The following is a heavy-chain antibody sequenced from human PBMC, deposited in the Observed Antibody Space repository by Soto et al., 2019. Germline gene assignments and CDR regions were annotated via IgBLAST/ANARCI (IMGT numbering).Heavy chain of an antibody. CDR3: ARDRGGYRDYYYGMDV. J-gene: IGHJ6*02. CDR2: INAGNGNT. D-gene: IGHD5-18*01. CDR1: GYTFTSYA. Sequence: ASVKVSCKASGYTFTSYAMHWVRQAPGQRLEWMGWINAGNGNTKYSQKFQGRVTITRDTSASTAYMELSSLRSEDTAVYYCARDRGGYRDYYYGMDVWGQGTTVTVSS. V-gene: IGHV1-3*01.